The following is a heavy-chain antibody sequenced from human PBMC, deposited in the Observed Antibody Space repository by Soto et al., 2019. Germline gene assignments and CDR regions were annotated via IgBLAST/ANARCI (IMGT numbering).Heavy chain of an antibody. Sequence: GGSLRLSCAASGFTFSSYGMHWVREAPGKGLEWVAVITYNGSNTYYADSVKGRFTISRDNSKNTLYLQMNSLRAEDTAVYYCAKVKQQQTEYYGMDVWGQGTTVTVSS. CDR3: AKVKQQQTEYYGMDV. CDR1: GFTFSSYG. D-gene: IGHD6-13*01. J-gene: IGHJ6*02. V-gene: IGHV3-30*18. CDR2: ITYNGSNT.